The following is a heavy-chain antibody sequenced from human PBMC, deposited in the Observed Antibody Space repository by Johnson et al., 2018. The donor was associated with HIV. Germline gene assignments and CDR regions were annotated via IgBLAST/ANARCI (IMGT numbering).Heavy chain of an antibody. CDR3: ARGLGITMVRGLDAFDI. J-gene: IGHJ3*02. D-gene: IGHD3-10*01. Sequence: EVQLVESGGGLVKPGGSLRLSCAASGFTFSRFGMHWVRQAPGKGLEWVSYISSSGSTIYYADSVKGRFTISRDNAKNSLYLQMNSLRAEDTAVYYCARGLGITMVRGLDAFDIWGQGTMVTVSS. V-gene: IGHV3-48*03. CDR1: GFTFSRFG. CDR2: ISSSGSTI.